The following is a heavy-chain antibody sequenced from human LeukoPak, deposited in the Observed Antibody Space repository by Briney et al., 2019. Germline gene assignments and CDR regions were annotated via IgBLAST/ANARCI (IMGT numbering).Heavy chain of an antibody. CDR3: ARHPIAAAGTDDY. D-gene: IGHD6-13*01. V-gene: IGHV4-59*08. J-gene: IGHJ4*02. CDR2: IYYSGST. CDR1: GGSISSYY. Sequence: SETLFLTCTVSGGSISSYYWSWIRQPPGKGLEWIGYIYYSGSTNYNPSLKSRVTISVDTSKNQFSLKLSSVTAADTAVYYCARHPIAAAGTDDYWGQGTLVTVSS.